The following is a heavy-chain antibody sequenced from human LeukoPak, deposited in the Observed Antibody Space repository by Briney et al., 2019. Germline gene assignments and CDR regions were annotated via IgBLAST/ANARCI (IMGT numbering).Heavy chain of an antibody. J-gene: IGHJ3*02. V-gene: IGHV3-23*01. CDR3: AKDNHPHAFDT. CDR1: GFTVSSNY. Sequence: GGSLRPSCAASGFTVSSNYMSWVRQAPGKGLEWVSVISGSGGSTYYTDSVKGRFTISGDNSKNTLYLQMNSLRAEDTAVYYCAKDNHPHAFDTWGQGTMVTVSS. D-gene: IGHD1-14*01. CDR2: ISGSGGST.